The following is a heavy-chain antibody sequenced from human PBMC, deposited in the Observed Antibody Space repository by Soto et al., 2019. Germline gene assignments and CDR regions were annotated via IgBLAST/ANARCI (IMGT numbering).Heavy chain of an antibody. J-gene: IGHJ6*02. CDR1: GFTFSSYA. CDR2: ISYDGSNK. V-gene: IGHV3-30-3*01. Sequence: QVQLVESGGGGVQPGRSLRLSCAASGFTFSSYAMHWVRQAPGKGLEWVAVISYDGSNKYYADSVKGRFTISRDNSKNTLYLQMNSLRAEDMAVYYCAREATVNDFWSGYHFMDVWGQGTTVTVSS. CDR3: AREATVNDFWSGYHFMDV. D-gene: IGHD3-3*01.